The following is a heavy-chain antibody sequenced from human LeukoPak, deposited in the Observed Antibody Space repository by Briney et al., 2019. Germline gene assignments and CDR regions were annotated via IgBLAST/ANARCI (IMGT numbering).Heavy chain of an antibody. CDR2: FFYSGST. Sequence: PSETLSLTCTVSGGSVSSGSYYWSWIRQPPGKGLEWIGSFFYSGSTYYNPSLKSRITISVDTSKNQFSLKLSSVTAADTAVYYCARLDLVGDRDSGALDIWGQGTMVTVSS. CDR1: GGSVSSGSYY. V-gene: IGHV4-39*01. D-gene: IGHD1-26*01. CDR3: ARLDLVGDRDSGALDI. J-gene: IGHJ3*02.